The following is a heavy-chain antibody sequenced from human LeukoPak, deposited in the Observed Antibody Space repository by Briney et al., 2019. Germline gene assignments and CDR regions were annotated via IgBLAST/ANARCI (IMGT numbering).Heavy chain of an antibody. D-gene: IGHD3-9*01. J-gene: IGHJ3*02. V-gene: IGHV5-51*01. CDR1: EYSFTSYW. CDR3: ARGYYDILTGPSGDAFDI. Sequence: GESLKISCKGSEYSFTSYWIGWVRQMPGKGLEWMGIIYPGDSDTRYSPSFQGQVTISADKSISTAYLQWCSLKASDTAMYYCARGYYDILTGPSGDAFDIWGQGTMVTVSS. CDR2: IYPGDSDT.